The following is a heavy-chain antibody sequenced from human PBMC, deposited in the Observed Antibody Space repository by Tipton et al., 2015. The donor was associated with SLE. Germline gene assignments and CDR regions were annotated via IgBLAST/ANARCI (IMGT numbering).Heavy chain of an antibody. CDR1: GDSITTDYYY. CDR2: IFTSGIT. D-gene: IGHD3-3*01. Sequence: TLSLTCTVSGDSITTDYYYWSWIRQPAGKGLELIGHIFTSGITNYNPSLKSRVTMSVDTSKNRFSLKLSSVTAADTAVYYCARSAIFGVIMGGYFDYWGQGTLVTVSS. J-gene: IGHJ4*02. CDR3: ARSAIFGVIMGGYFDY. V-gene: IGHV4-61*09.